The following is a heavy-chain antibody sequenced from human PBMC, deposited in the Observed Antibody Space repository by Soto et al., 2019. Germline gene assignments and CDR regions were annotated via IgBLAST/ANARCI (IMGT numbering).Heavy chain of an antibody. CDR2: ISGYNGDT. J-gene: IGHJ6*02. CDR3: AKNGQPPYYYYGMDV. D-gene: IGHD2-8*01. CDR1: GYTFTAYY. V-gene: IGHV1-18*04. Sequence: ASVKVSCKASGYTFTAYYIHWVRQAPGRGLEWMGWISGYNGDTKYAQKFQGRVTMTVDTSTTTAYMELRSLTSDDRAVYYCAKNGQPPYYYYGMDVWGQGTTVTV.